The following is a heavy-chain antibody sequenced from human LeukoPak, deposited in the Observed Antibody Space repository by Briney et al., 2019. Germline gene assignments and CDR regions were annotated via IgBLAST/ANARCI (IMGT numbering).Heavy chain of an antibody. V-gene: IGHV1-69*13. CDR3: ARDRQKIGYCSSTSCYPNAFDI. CDR1: GGTFSSFA. D-gene: IGHD2-2*01. Sequence: SVKVSCKASGGTFSSFAISWVRQAPGQGLEWMGGIIPIFGTANYAQKFQGRVTITADESTSTAYMELSSLRSEDTAVYYCARDRQKIGYCSSTSCYPNAFDIWGQGTMVTVSS. J-gene: IGHJ3*02. CDR2: IIPIFGTA.